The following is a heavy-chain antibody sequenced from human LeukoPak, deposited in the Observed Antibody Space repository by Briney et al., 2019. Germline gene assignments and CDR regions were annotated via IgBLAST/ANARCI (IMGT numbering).Heavy chain of an antibody. CDR1: GGSISSGSFY. J-gene: IGHJ4*02. V-gene: IGHV4-61*10. Sequence: SETLSLTCTVSGGSISSGSFYWSWIRQSAGKGLEWIGHIYNSGSTNYSPSLKSRVTISVDTSKNQFSLKLSSVTAADTAVYYCARFKRAGGWSYFDYWGQGTLVTVFS. CDR2: IYNSGST. D-gene: IGHD6-19*01. CDR3: ARFKRAGGWSYFDY.